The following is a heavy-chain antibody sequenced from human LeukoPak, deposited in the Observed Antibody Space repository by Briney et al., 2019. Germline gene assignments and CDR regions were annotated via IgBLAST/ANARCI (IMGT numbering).Heavy chain of an antibody. Sequence: GTSLRLSCAASGFTFTSYGMHWVRQAPGKGLERVALITYDGYYKYYSDSVKGRFTISRDNIKNSLYLQMNSLRTDDTALYYCAKQADGYMIFDYWGQGTLVTVSS. CDR3: AKQADGYMIFDY. J-gene: IGHJ4*02. CDR2: ITYDGYYK. V-gene: IGHV3-30*18. D-gene: IGHD5-24*01. CDR1: GFTFTSYG.